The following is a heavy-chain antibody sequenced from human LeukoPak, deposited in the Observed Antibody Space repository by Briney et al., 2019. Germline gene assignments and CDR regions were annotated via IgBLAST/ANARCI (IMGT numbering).Heavy chain of an antibody. D-gene: IGHD4-17*01. CDR1: GYTFTGYY. Sequence: ASVKVSCKASGYTFTGYYMHWVRQAPGQGLEWMGRINPNSGGTNYAQKFQGRVTITRDTSISTAYMELRSLRSDDTAVYYCARSYGDYGFDWGQGTLVTVSS. CDR3: ARSYGDYGFD. CDR2: INPNSGGT. V-gene: IGHV1-2*06. J-gene: IGHJ4*02.